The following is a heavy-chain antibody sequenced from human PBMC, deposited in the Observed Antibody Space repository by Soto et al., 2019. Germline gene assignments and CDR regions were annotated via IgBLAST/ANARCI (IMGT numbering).Heavy chain of an antibody. D-gene: IGHD6-13*01. J-gene: IGHJ4*02. Sequence: PSGTLSLTCTVSGGSISTYYLSWVRQPPGKGLEWIGYINYNGRTHYTPSLKSRVTMSLDTSKNQFSLKLRSVTAADTAVFYCARYAGSSWFDYWGQGTLVTVSS. CDR1: GGSISTYY. CDR3: ARYAGSSWFDY. V-gene: IGHV4-59*01. CDR2: INYNGRT.